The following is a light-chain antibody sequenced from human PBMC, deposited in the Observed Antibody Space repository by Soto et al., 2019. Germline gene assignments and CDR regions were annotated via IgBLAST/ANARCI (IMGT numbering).Light chain of an antibody. CDR1: QSISSY. Sequence: DIQMTQSPSSLSASVGDRVTITCRASQSISSYLNWYQQKPGKAPKVLIYGATTLQSGVPSRFSGSGSGTDFTLTISSLQPEDFATYYCQQSYSTPLYTFGQGTELEI. CDR2: GAT. CDR3: QQSYSTPLYT. V-gene: IGKV1-39*01. J-gene: IGKJ2*01.